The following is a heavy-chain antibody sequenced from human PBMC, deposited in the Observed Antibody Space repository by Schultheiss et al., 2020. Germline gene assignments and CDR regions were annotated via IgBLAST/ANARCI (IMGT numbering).Heavy chain of an antibody. J-gene: IGHJ4*02. CDR2: ISGSGGST. D-gene: IGHD4-17*01. V-gene: IGHV3-23*01. CDR3: ATPQATTVTTESFDY. Sequence: GGSLRLSCAASGFTFSSYWMSWVRQAPGKGLEWVSAISGSGGSTYYADSVKGRFTISRDNSKNTLYLQMNSLRAEDTAVYYCATPQATTVTTESFDYWGQGTLVTVSS. CDR1: GFTFSSYW.